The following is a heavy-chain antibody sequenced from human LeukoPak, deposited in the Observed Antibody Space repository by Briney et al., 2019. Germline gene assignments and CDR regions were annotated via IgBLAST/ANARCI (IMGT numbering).Heavy chain of an antibody. V-gene: IGHV3-23*01. D-gene: IGHD2-15*01. CDR1: GFTFSSYE. Sequence: GGSLRLSCAASGFTFSSYEMNWVRQAPGKGLEWVSGISPGGGPTYYAHSVKGRFTISRDDSRNTLYLHMKNLRAEDTAVYYCAKDGGSDPDSFDIWGQGTMVTVSS. CDR2: ISPGGGPT. J-gene: IGHJ3*02. CDR3: AKDGGSDPDSFDI.